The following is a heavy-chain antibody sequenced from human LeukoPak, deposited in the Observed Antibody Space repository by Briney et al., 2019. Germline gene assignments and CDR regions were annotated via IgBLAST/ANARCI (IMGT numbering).Heavy chain of an antibody. Sequence: ASVTVSCKASGYTFTSYYMHWVRQAPGQGLEWMGIINPSGGSTSYAQKFQGRVTMTRDMSASTVYMELSSLRSEDTAVYYCARGRVVRDWFDPWGQGTLVTVSS. J-gene: IGHJ5*02. CDR1: GYTFTSYY. D-gene: IGHD4-23*01. CDR2: INPSGGST. CDR3: ARGRVVRDWFDP. V-gene: IGHV1-46*01.